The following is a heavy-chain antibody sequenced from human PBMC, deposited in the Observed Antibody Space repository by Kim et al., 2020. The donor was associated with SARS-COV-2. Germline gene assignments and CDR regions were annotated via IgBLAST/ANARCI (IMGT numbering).Heavy chain of an antibody. J-gene: IGHJ4*02. CDR3: ARVGTTWDWDFDY. Sequence: SETLSLTCTVSGGSISSYYWSWIRQPPGKGLEWIGYIYYSGSTNYNPSLKSRVTISVDTSKNQFSLKLSSVTAADTAVYYCARVGTTWDWDFDYWDQGTLVTVSS. D-gene: IGHD1-7*01. V-gene: IGHV4-59*13. CDR2: IYYSGST. CDR1: GGSISSYY.